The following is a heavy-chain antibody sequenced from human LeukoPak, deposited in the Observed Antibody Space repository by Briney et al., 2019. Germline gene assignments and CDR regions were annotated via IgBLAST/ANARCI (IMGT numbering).Heavy chain of an antibody. J-gene: IGHJ6*03. V-gene: IGHV4-39*01. CDR2: VSYSGST. CDR1: GGSISSSSYY. CDR3: ASLVNEASVDYYYYMDV. D-gene: IGHD4-23*01. Sequence: SETLSLTCTVSGGSISSSSYYWGWIRQPPGKGLEWIGSVSYSGSTYYNSSLKSRVTISVDMSKNQFSLKLSSVTAADTAVYYCASLVNEASVDYYYYMDVWGKGTTVTISS.